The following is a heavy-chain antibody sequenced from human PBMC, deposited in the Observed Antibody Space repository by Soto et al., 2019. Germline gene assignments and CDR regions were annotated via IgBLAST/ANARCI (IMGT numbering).Heavy chain of an antibody. CDR1: GATFSSSA. CDR3: ARDVGGSSPARY. Sequence: SVKVSCKPSGATFSSSAMSWMRQATGQGLQWMGGIIPIFCTANYAQKFQGRVTITAEESTSTAYMELSRLRSEDTAVYYCARDVGGSSPARYWGQGALVTVSS. D-gene: IGHD6-13*01. V-gene: IGHV1-69*13. J-gene: IGHJ4*02. CDR2: IIPIFCTA.